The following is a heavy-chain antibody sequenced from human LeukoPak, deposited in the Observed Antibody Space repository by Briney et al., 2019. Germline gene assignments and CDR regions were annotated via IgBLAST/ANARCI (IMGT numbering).Heavy chain of an antibody. CDR3: AREHSGNYHGHY. Sequence: SVKVSCKASGGTFISYTISWVRQAPGQGLEWMGKIIPILGIANYAQNFQGRVTITADKSTSTAYMELSSLRSGDTAVYYCAREHSGNYHGHYWGQGALVTVSS. CDR2: IIPILGIA. J-gene: IGHJ4*02. CDR1: GGTFISYT. V-gene: IGHV1-69*04. D-gene: IGHD1-26*01.